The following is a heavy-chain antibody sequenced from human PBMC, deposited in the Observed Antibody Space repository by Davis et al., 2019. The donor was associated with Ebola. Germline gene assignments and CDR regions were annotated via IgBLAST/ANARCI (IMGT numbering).Heavy chain of an antibody. CDR1: GFTFSSYA. CDR3: AKDAGVEMATIMVY. V-gene: IGHV3-23*01. J-gene: IGHJ4*02. D-gene: IGHD5-24*01. CDR2: ISGSGGST. Sequence: PGGSLRLSCAASGFTFSSYAMRLVRQAPGKGLEWVSAISGSGGSTYYADSVKGRFTISRDNSKNTLYLQMNSLGAEDTAVYYCAKDAGVEMATIMVYWGQGTLVTVAS.